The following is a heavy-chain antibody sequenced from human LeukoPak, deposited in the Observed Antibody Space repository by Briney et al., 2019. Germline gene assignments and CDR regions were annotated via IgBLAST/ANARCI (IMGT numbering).Heavy chain of an antibody. CDR2: IYYSGST. V-gene: IGHV4-39*01. J-gene: IGHJ4*02. CDR1: GGSVSSSSLF. D-gene: IGHD2-15*01. Sequence: PSETLSLTCTVSGGSVSSSSLFWAWIGQPPGKGLEWIGTIYYSGSTYYNPSLKSRVTISVDTSQNQFSLRLSSVTAADTAVYYCARQYCTSGSCPDYFDYWGQGTLVTVSS. CDR3: ARQYCTSGSCPDYFDY.